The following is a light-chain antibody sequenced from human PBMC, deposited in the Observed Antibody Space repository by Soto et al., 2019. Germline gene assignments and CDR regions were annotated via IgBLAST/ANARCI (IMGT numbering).Light chain of an antibody. CDR1: QSVSTNY. J-gene: IGKJ2*03. V-gene: IGKV3-20*01. Sequence: EIVLTQSPGTLSLSPGDRVTLSCRASQSVSTNYFSWYQQKPGQAPRLLIYATSSRAVGIPDRFSGSGSGTDFTLTISRLEPEDFAMYYCQRYGDYNSPRYSFGQGTRLEI. CDR3: QRYGDYNSPRYS. CDR2: ATS.